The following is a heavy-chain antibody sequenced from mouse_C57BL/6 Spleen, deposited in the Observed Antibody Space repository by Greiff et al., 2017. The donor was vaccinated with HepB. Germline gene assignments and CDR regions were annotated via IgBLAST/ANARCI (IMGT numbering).Heavy chain of an antibody. D-gene: IGHD1-1*01. CDR3: ARESVVATCPVEY. CDR2: INPSSGYT. J-gene: IGHJ2*01. CDR1: GYTFTSYW. V-gene: IGHV1-7*01. Sequence: VQLQQSGAELAKPGASVKLSCMASGYTFTSYWMHWVKQRPGQGLEWIGYINPSSGYTKYNQKFKDKATLTADKSSSTAYMQLSSLTNEDSAAYYWARESVVATCPVEYRGQGTTLTVSS.